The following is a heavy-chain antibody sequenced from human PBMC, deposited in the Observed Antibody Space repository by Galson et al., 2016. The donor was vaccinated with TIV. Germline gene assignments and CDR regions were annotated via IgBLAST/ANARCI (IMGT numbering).Heavy chain of an antibody. CDR1: GYSISSGYY. D-gene: IGHD1-1*01. CDR3: ARALNWNDPWFDP. J-gene: IGHJ5*02. V-gene: IGHV4-38-2*02. Sequence: SETLSLTCTVSGYSISSGYYWGWIRQPPGKGLEWIGRFYYGGSTDFNPSLRSRVTISVDTSKNQFSLKLTSVTAADTAVYYCARALNWNDPWFDPWGQGTLVIVSS. CDR2: FYYGGST.